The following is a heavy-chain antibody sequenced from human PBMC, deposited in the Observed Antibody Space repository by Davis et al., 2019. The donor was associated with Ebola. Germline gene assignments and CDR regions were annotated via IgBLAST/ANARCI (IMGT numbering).Heavy chain of an antibody. CDR2: INPNSGGT. CDR1: GYTFTGYY. D-gene: IGHD7-27*01. CDR3: GRGAGDGPDAFDI. Sequence: ASVKVSCKASGYTFTGYYMHWVRQAPAQGLEWMGWINPNSGGTNYAQKFQGWVTMTRDTSISTAYMELNRLRSDGTAVYYCGRGAGDGPDAFDIWGQGTMVTVSS. V-gene: IGHV1-2*04. J-gene: IGHJ3*02.